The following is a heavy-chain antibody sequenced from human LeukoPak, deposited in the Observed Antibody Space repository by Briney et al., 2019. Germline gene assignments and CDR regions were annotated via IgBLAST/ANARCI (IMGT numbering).Heavy chain of an antibody. CDR3: ARELYGYCSGGSCHTHHYGDFHYFDY. CDR1: GGTFSSYA. J-gene: IGHJ4*02. Sequence: GASVKVSCKASGGTFSSYAISWVRQAPGQGLEWMGGIIPIFGTANYAQKFQGRVTITADESTSTAYMELSSLRSEDTAVYYCARELYGYCSGGSCHTHHYGDFHYFDYWGQGTLVTVSS. D-gene: IGHD2-15*01. V-gene: IGHV1-69*13. CDR2: IIPIFGTA.